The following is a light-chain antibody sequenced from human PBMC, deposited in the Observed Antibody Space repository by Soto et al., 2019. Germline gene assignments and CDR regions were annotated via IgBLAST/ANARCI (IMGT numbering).Light chain of an antibody. CDR1: QSVSSY. V-gene: IGKV3-11*01. CDR2: DAS. Sequence: EIVLTQSPATLSLSPGERATLSCRASQSVSSYLAWYQQKPGQAPRLLIYDASNRATGIPARFSGSGSGTDFTLTISSLEPEDFAVYYCQQRRTWPSTFCQGTRLEIK. J-gene: IGKJ5*01. CDR3: QQRRTWPST.